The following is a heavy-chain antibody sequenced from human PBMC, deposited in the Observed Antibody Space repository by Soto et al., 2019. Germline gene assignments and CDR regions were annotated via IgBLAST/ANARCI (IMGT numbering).Heavy chain of an antibody. J-gene: IGHJ4*02. CDR1: GGSISSGGYS. D-gene: IGHD6-13*01. CDR2: IYHSGST. V-gene: IGHV4-30-2*01. CDR3: ARGGIAAEKSQFFDY. Sequence: PSETLSLTCAVSGGSISSGGYSWSWIRQPPGKGLEWIGYIYHSGSTYYNPSLKSRVTISVDRSKNQFSLKLSSVTAADTAVYYCARGGIAAEKSQFFDYWGQGTLVTVSS.